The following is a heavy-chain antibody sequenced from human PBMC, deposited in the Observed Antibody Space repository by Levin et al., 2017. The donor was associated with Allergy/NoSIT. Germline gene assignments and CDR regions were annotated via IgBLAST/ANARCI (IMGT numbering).Heavy chain of an antibody. D-gene: IGHD3-3*01. Sequence: GGSLRLSCAASGFTFSSYAMSWVRQAPGKGLEWVSAISGSGGSTYYADSVKGRFTISRDNSKNTLYLQMNSLRAEDTAVYYCAKDVLDYDFWSGSPSNWFDPWGQGTLVTVSS. CDR1: GFTFSSYA. J-gene: IGHJ5*02. V-gene: IGHV3-23*01. CDR2: ISGSGGST. CDR3: AKDVLDYDFWSGSPSNWFDP.